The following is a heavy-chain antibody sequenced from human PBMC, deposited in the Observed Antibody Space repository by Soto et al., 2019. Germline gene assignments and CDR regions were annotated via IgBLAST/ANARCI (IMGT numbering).Heavy chain of an antibody. CDR1: GYTFTSYG. J-gene: IGHJ6*02. CDR3: ASLLRGYGMDV. V-gene: IGHV1-18*01. Sequence: SVKVSCKASGYTFTSYGISWVRQAPGQGLEWMGWISAYNGNTNYAQKLQGRVTMTTDTSTPTAYMELRRLRSDDTAVYYCASLLRGYGMDVWGQGTTVTVSS. CDR2: ISAYNGNT. D-gene: IGHD1-26*01.